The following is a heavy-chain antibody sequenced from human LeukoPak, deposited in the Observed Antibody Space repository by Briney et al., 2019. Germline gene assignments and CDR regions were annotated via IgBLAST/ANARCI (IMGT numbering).Heavy chain of an antibody. D-gene: IGHD3-22*01. CDR2: MNPNSGNT. J-gene: IGHJ6*02. CDR3: ARSPLSSGYYYLYYYGMDV. Sequence: ASVKVSCKASGYTFTSYDINWVRQATGQRLEWMGWMNPNSGNTGYAQKFQGRVTMTRNTSISTAYMELSSLRSEDTAVYYCARSPLSSGYYYLYYYGMDVWGQGTTVTVSS. V-gene: IGHV1-8*01. CDR1: GYTFTSYD.